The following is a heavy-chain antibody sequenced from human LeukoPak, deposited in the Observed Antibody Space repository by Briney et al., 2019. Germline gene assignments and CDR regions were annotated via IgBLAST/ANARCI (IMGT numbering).Heavy chain of an antibody. CDR1: GSTFSSFA. J-gene: IGHJ1*01. D-gene: IGHD3-3*01. Sequence: SGTSLRLSCVVSGSTFSSFAMHWVRQAPGKGLEWVATIWYDGTNEAYADSVKGRFTISRDNSKNTLYLQMNSLRAEDTAVYYCAKYYDFWSGYREYFQHWGQGTLVTVSS. CDR3: AKYYDFWSGYREYFQH. CDR2: IWYDGTNE. V-gene: IGHV3-33*06.